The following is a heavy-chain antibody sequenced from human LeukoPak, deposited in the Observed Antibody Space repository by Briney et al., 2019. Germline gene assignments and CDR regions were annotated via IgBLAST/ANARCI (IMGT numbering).Heavy chain of an antibody. V-gene: IGHV4-4*07. Sequence: SETLSLTCTVSGGPITTYYLSWIRQSAGMGLEWIGRISGSGVITYNPSLKSRVILSLDTSNNHSSLKLISVTAADTAVYYCARAGGTYDYYDSDETLGDYWGQGTLVTVSS. J-gene: IGHJ4*02. CDR2: ISGSGVI. D-gene: IGHD3-22*01. CDR1: GGPITTYY. CDR3: ARAGGTYDYYDSDETLGDY.